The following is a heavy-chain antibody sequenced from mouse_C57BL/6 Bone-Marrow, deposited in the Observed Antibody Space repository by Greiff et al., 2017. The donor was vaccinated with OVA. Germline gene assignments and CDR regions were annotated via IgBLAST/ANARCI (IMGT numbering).Heavy chain of an antibody. V-gene: IGHV1-26*01. CDR1: GYTFTDYY. D-gene: IGHD4-1*01. Sequence: EVQLQQSGPELVKPGASVKISCKASGYTFTDYYMNWVKQSHGKSLEWIGDINPNNGGTSYNQKFKGKATLTVDKSSSTAYMELRSLTSEDSAVYYCAREGDWDIYAMDYWVKEPQSPSPQ. CDR2: INPNNGGT. CDR3: AREGDWDIYAMDY. J-gene: IGHJ4*01.